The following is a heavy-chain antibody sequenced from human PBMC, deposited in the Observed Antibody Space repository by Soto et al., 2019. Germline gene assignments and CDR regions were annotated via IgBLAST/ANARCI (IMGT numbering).Heavy chain of an antibody. D-gene: IGHD3-10*01. Sequence: GGSLRLSCAASGFTFSSYSMNWVRQAPGKGLEWVSYISSSSSTIYYADSVKGRFTISRDNAKDSLYLQMNSLRDEDTAVYYCARGAYGSGSYGSYGMDVWGQGTTVTVSS. CDR1: GFTFSSYS. V-gene: IGHV3-48*02. J-gene: IGHJ6*02. CDR3: ARGAYGSGSYGSYGMDV. CDR2: ISSSSSTI.